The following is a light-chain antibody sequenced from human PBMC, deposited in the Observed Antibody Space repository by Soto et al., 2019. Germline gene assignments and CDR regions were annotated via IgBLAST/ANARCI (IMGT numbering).Light chain of an antibody. J-gene: IGLJ2*01. V-gene: IGLV3-21*04. CDR2: YDS. CDR3: QVWDSSSDHPHVV. CDR1: NIGSKS. Sequence: VLTQPPSVSVAPGKTARNTCGGNNIGSKSVHWYQQKPGQAPVLVIYYDSDRPSGIPERFSGSNSGNTATLTISRVEAGDEADYYCQVWDSSSDHPHVVFGGGTKVTVL.